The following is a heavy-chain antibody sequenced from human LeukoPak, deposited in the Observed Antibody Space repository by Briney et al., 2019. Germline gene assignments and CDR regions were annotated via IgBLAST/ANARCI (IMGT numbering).Heavy chain of an antibody. V-gene: IGHV4-34*01. CDR3: ARGINELGFDY. J-gene: IGHJ4*02. D-gene: IGHD1-1*01. CDR1: GGSFSGYY. Sequence: PETLPLTCAVYGGSFSGYYWSWIRQPPGKGLEWIGEINHSGSTNYNPSLKSRVTISVDTSKNQFSLKLSSVTAADTAVYYCARGINELGFDYWGQGTLVTVSS. CDR2: INHSGST.